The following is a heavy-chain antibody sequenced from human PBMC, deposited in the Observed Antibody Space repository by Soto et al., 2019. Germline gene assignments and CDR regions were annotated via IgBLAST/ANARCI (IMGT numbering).Heavy chain of an antibody. CDR1: KGTFSSYW. CDR2: IKEDGSEK. J-gene: IGHJ4*02. V-gene: IGHV3-7*03. D-gene: IGHD6-19*01. CDR3: AASSGWLFDY. Sequence: PXGSLILSCIASKGTFSSYWMNWVRQAPGKGLEWVANIKEDGSEKYYVDSVKGRFTISRDNAKNSVFLQMNSLRADDTAVYYCAASSGWLFDYWGQGTLVTVSS.